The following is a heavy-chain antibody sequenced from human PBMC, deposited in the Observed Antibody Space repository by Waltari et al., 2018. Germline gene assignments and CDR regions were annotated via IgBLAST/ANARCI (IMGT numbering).Heavy chain of an antibody. CDR2: IYNPETT. V-gene: IGHV4-59*02. D-gene: IGHD1-26*01. CDR3: ARVRSSGSYYYFDY. CDR1: GDSVDSYG. Sequence: QVQLQESGPGLVKPSETLSLTCAVSGDSVDSYGSSWIRQPPGKGLEGIGDIYNPETTTLNPSVLIRATISVDTSKNYFSLDVTSVTAADTAVYYCARVRSSGSYYYFDYWGQGTLVAVSS. J-gene: IGHJ4*02.